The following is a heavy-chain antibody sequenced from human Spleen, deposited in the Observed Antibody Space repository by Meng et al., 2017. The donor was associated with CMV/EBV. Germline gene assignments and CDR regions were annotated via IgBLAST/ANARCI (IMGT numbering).Heavy chain of an antibody. Sequence: GESLKISCAASGFTFSDHYMDWVRQAPGKGLEGVGRTRNKANSYTTEYAPAVKGRFTISRDDSKNPLYLQMNSLKTEDTAVYYCARVGYSYGHYAFDIWGQGTMVTVSS. CDR1: GFTFSDHY. J-gene: IGHJ3*02. CDR2: TRNKANSYTT. CDR3: ARVGYSYGHYAFDI. V-gene: IGHV3-72*01. D-gene: IGHD5-18*01.